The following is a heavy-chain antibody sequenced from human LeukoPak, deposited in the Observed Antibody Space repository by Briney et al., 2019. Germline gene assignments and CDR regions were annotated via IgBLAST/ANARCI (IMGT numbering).Heavy chain of an antibody. D-gene: IGHD1-26*01. CDR3: AGDDSGSSHFDY. V-gene: IGHV1-2*02. Sequence: ASVKVSCKASGYTFTSYYMHWVRQAPGQGLEWMGWINPNNGGTNYVQKFQGRVTMTGDTSISTAYMELSGLRSDDTAIYYCAGDDSGSSHFDYWGQGTLVTVSS. J-gene: IGHJ4*02. CDR1: GYTFTSYY. CDR2: INPNNGGT.